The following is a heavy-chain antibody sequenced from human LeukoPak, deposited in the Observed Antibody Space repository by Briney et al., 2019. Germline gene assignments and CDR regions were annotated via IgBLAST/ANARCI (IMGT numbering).Heavy chain of an antibody. CDR2: IYHSGST. V-gene: IGHV4-59*01. J-gene: IGHJ1*01. D-gene: IGHD6-6*01. Sequence: SETLSLTCTVSGGSISTYYWNWIRQPPGKGLEWIGYIYHSGSTSYNPSLQSRVTISVDTSKNQFSLNLNSVTAADTAVYYCARGGAARLHFQNWGQGTLVTVSS. CDR1: GGSISTYY. CDR3: ARGGAARLHFQN.